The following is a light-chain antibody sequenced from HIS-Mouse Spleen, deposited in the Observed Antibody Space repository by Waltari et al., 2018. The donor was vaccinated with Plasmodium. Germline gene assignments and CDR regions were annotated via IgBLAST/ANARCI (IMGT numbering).Light chain of an antibody. Sequence: QLVLTQSPSASASLGASVKLTCTLSSGPRSYATPWPQQQPEKGPRYLMKLNSDGSHSKGDGIPDRFSGSSSGAERYLTISSLQSEDEADYYCQTWGTGMGVFGGGTKLTVL. CDR3: QTWGTGMGV. CDR1: SGPRSYA. J-gene: IGLJ2*01. V-gene: IGLV4-69*01. CDR2: LNSDGSH.